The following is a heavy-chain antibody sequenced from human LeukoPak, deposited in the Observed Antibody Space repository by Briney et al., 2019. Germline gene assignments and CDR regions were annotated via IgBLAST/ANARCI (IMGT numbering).Heavy chain of an antibody. CDR1: GGSISSSSYY. Sequence: SETLSLTCTVSGGSISSSSYYWGWIRQPPGKGLEWIGEINHSGSTNYNPSLKSRVTISVDTSKNQFSLKLSSVTAADTAVYYCASSLGMATPYYFDYWGQGTLVTVSS. J-gene: IGHJ4*02. D-gene: IGHD5-24*01. CDR3: ASSLGMATPYYFDY. V-gene: IGHV4-39*07. CDR2: INHSGST.